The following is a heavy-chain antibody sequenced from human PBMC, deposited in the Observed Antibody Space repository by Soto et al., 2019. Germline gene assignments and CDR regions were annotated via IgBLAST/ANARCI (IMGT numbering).Heavy chain of an antibody. CDR3: AREGRLLWFES. V-gene: IGHV4-4*02. J-gene: IGHJ5*01. Sequence: SETLSLTCAVSGDSIKTETWWSWLRQLPGTGLEWIGEIKHTGDANANPALRSRVSMSVDRTKNQFFLNLRSVSAADTAVYFCAREGRLLWFESWGQGTLVTV. CDR1: GDSIKTETW. CDR2: IKHTGDA.